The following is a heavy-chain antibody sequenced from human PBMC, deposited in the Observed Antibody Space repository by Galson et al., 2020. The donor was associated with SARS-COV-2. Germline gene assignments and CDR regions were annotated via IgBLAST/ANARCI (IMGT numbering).Heavy chain of an antibody. CDR1: GYTFTSYG. Sequence: DSVKVSCQASGYTFTSYGISWVRQAPGQGLEWMGWISAYNGNTNYAQKLQGRVTMTTDTSTSTAYMELRSLRSDDTAVYYCARVPYSGSYDDEPYYGMDVWGQGTTVTVSS. CDR2: ISAYNGNT. D-gene: IGHD1-26*01. V-gene: IGHV1-18*01. CDR3: ARVPYSGSYDDEPYYGMDV. J-gene: IGHJ6*02.